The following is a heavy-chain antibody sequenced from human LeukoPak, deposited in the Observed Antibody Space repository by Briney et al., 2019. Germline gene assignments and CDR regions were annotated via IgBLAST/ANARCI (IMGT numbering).Heavy chain of an antibody. V-gene: IGHV4-34*01. CDR1: GDSLSRYY. Sequence: PSETLPLTCAVYGDSLSRYYWTWIRQPPGKGLEWLGEINPSGSPDYNPSLKSRATISVDTSKNQFSLRLTSVTAADTAVYYCASVRHDPLEYYYYIDVWGKGTTVTVSS. CDR3: ASVRHDPLEYYYYIDV. J-gene: IGHJ6*03. D-gene: IGHD2/OR15-2a*01. CDR2: INPSGSP.